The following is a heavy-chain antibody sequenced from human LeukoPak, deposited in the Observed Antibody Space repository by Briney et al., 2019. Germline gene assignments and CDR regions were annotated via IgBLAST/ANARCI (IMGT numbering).Heavy chain of an antibody. CDR3: ARGRAVVAASDNWFDP. D-gene: IGHD2-15*01. J-gene: IGHJ5*02. V-gene: IGHV3-11*04. CDR1: GGSISSYY. CDR2: ISSSGSTI. Sequence: LSLTCTVSGGSISSYYWSWIRQAPGKGLEWVSYISSSGSTIYYADSVKGRFTISRDNAKKSLYLQMNSLRAEDTAVYYCARGRAVVAASDNWFDPWGQGTLVTVSS.